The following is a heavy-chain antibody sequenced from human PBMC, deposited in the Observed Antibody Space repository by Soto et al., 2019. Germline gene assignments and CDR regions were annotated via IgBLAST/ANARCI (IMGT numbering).Heavy chain of an antibody. V-gene: IGHV4-31*03. CDR3: ARSVFP. J-gene: IGHJ5*02. CDR1: GGSISSGGYY. CDR2: IYYSGST. Sequence: QVQLQESGPGLVKPSQTLSLTCTVSGGSISSGGYYWSWIRQHPGKGLEWIGYIYYSGSTYYNPSRKMRGTSSVASPKNQFSLKLSSVTAADSAVYSCARSVFPWGQGTLGTVSS.